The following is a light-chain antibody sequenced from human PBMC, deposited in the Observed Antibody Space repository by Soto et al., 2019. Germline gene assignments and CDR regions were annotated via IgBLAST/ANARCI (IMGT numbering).Light chain of an antibody. Sequence: EIVLTQSPVTLSLSPGERATLSCRASQSVDNYLAWYQQKPGQAPRLLIYDVSNRATGIPARFSGSRSGTDFTLTISSLQPDDFATYYCQQYSSYWTFAQGTKVDIK. CDR2: DVS. CDR3: QQYSSYWT. J-gene: IGKJ1*01. V-gene: IGKV3-11*01. CDR1: QSVDNY.